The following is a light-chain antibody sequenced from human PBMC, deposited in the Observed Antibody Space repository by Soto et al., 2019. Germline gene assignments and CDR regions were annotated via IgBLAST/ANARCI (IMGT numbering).Light chain of an antibody. Sequence: QSVLTQPPSASGTPGQRVTISCSGSSSNIGSNYVYWYQQLPATAPKLLIYRNNQRPSGVPDRFSGSKSGTSASPAISRLRSEDEADYYCAAWDDTLRGYVFGTGTKLTVL. CDR2: RNN. CDR1: SSNIGSNY. J-gene: IGLJ1*01. CDR3: AAWDDTLRGYV. V-gene: IGLV1-47*01.